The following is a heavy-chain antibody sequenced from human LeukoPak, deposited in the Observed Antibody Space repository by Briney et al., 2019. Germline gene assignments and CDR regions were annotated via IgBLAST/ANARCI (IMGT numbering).Heavy chain of an antibody. CDR2: IYSSGTT. Sequence: SETLSLTCTVSGGSTINYFRSWIRQPAGKGLEWIGHIYSSGTTHYNPSLNNRITISLDASKSQFSLHLNSVTAADTAVYFCARAEGSGSGAYTLDYWGQGILVTVSS. CDR3: ARAEGSGSGAYTLDY. D-gene: IGHD3-10*01. V-gene: IGHV4-4*07. CDR1: GGSTINYF. J-gene: IGHJ4*02.